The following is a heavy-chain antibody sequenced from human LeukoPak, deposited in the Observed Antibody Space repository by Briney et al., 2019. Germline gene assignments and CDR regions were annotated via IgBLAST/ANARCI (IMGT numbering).Heavy chain of an antibody. J-gene: IGHJ3*02. Sequence: GGSLRLSCAASGFTFSSYGMSRFRQAPGKGLEWVANIKQVGSEKYYVDSVKGRFTISRDNAKNSLYLQMNSLRAEDTAVYYCARGANYYDSSGYEDASDIWGQGTMVTVSS. CDR1: GFTFSSYG. D-gene: IGHD3-22*01. CDR2: IKQVGSEK. CDR3: ARGANYYDSSGYEDASDI. V-gene: IGHV3-7*01.